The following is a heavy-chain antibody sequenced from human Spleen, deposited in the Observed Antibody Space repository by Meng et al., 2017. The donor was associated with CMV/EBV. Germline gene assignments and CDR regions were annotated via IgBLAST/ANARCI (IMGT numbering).Heavy chain of an antibody. Sequence: GESLKISCAASGFTFSRYVMHWVRQAPGKGLEWVSIILQDGSDKYYGDPVKGRFTVSRDNSKNTLYLQMNSLTTEDTAMYYCARGFFTTSLWGQGTLVTVSS. CDR3: ARGFFTTSL. CDR1: GFTFSRYV. CDR2: ILQDGSDK. V-gene: IGHV3-30*03. D-gene: IGHD3-3*01. J-gene: IGHJ4*02.